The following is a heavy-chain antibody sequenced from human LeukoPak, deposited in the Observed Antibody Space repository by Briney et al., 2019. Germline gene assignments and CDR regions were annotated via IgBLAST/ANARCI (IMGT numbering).Heavy chain of an antibody. CDR1: GFTFSTYQ. CDR3: ARATGYLSYFDL. Sequence: GGSLRLSCAASGFTFSTYQMNWVRQAPGKGLEWVSYISNSDNTRCYTDSVKGRFTISRDNAKNSLYLQMNNLRAEDTGVYYCARATGYLSYFDLWGRGTLVTVSS. V-gene: IGHV3-48*03. CDR2: ISNSDNTR. D-gene: IGHD3-9*01. J-gene: IGHJ2*01.